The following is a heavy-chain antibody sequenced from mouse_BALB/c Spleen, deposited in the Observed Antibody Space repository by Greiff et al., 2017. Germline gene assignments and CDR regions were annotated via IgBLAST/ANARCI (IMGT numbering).Heavy chain of an antibody. CDR3: ARGYYGSSYGLAY. CDR1: GFTFSDYG. V-gene: IGHV5-15*02. J-gene: IGHJ3*01. CDR2: ISNLAYSI. Sequence: EVKVEESGGGLVQPGGSRKLSCAASGFTFSDYGMAWVRQAPGKGPEWVAFISNLAYSIYYADTVTGRFTISRENAKNTLYLEMSSLRSEDTAMYYCARGYYGSSYGLAYWGQGTLVTVSA. D-gene: IGHD1-1*01.